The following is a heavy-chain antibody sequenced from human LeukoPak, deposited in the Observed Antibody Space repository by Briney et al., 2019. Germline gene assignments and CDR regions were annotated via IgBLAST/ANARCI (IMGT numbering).Heavy chain of an antibody. D-gene: IGHD6-19*01. J-gene: IGHJ4*02. CDR1: GYSISSGYY. Sequence: PSETLSLTCTVSGYSISSGYYWGWIRQPPGKGLEWIGSIYHSGSTYYNPSLKSRVTISVDTSKNQFSLKLSSVTAADTAVYYCARGSGGAYYFDYWGQGTLVTVSS. CDR2: IYHSGST. CDR3: ARGSGGAYYFDY. V-gene: IGHV4-38-2*02.